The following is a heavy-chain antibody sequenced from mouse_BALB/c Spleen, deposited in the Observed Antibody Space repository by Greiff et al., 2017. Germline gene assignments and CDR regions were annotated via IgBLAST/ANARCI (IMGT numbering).Heavy chain of an antibody. CDR3: NGGGLRRGYYAMDY. CDR1: GFNIKDYY. D-gene: IGHD2-4*01. V-gene: IGHV14-4*02. CDR2: IDPENGDT. Sequence: EVQLQQSGAELVRSGASVKLSCTASGFNIKDYYMHWVKQRPEQGLEWIGWIDPENGDTEYAPKFQGKATMTADTSSNTAYLQLSSLTSEDTAVYYCNGGGLRRGYYAMDYWGQGTSVTVSS. J-gene: IGHJ4*01.